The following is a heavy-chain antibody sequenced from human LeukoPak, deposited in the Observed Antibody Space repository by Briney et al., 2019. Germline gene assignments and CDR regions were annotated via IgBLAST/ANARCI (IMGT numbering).Heavy chain of an antibody. CDR1: GGSISSGGYS. CDR3: ARTMVRGVINPYYYGMDV. D-gene: IGHD3-10*01. Sequence: SQTLSLTCAVSGGSISSGGYSRSWIRQPPGKGLEWIGYIYHSGSTYYNPSLKSRVTISVDRSKNQFSLKLSSVTAADTAVYYCARTMVRGVINPYYYGMDVWGQGTTVTVSS. CDR2: IYHSGST. V-gene: IGHV4-30-2*01. J-gene: IGHJ6*02.